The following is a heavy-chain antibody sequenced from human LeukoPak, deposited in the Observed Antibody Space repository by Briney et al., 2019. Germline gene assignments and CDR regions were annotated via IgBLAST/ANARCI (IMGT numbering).Heavy chain of an antibody. CDR1: GVTFSSYG. D-gene: IGHD5-12*01. V-gene: IGHV3-30*03. J-gene: IGHJ4*02. CDR2: ISSDGNDK. CDR3: ATKVIRGNSGDDYDD. Sequence: GGSLRLSCAASGVTFSSYGMHWVRQAPGKGLEWVALISSDGNDKLYGDSVKGRFTISRDDSKSTLYLQMNSLRAEDTAVYYCATKVIRGNSGDDYDDWGQGTLVTVSS.